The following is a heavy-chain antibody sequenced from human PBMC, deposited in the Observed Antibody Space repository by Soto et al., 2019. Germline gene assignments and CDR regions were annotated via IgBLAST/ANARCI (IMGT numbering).Heavy chain of an antibody. J-gene: IGHJ6*02. Sequence: QITLKESGPTLVKPTQTLTLTCTVSGFSLSTTGVGVGWIRQPPGKALEWLAVFYWYDDKRYSPSLKSRLTITKDTAKNQVVLTMTYMDPVDTATYYCVQSRCGGDCLQSYSSHSYYGLDVWGQGTTVTVSS. D-gene: IGHD2-21*01. CDR2: FYWYDDK. CDR3: VQSRCGGDCLQSYSSHSYYGLDV. V-gene: IGHV2-5*01. CDR1: GFSLSTTGVG.